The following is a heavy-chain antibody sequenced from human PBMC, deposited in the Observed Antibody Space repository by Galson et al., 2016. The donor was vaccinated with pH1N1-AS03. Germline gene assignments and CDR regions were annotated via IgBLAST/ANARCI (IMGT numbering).Heavy chain of an antibody. D-gene: IGHD1-1*01. CDR3: ARDFNWRIDY. CDR1: GFSLDSTDVN. Sequence: PALVKPTQTLTLTCTFSGFSLDSTDVNVAWIRQPPGKALEWLALIRWNGDKHYSPSLKNRLTVTKDTSKNQVVLTMTNLDPVDTATSFCARDFNWRIDYWGQGTLVTVSS. J-gene: IGHJ4*02. V-gene: IGHV2-5*01. CDR2: IRWNGDK.